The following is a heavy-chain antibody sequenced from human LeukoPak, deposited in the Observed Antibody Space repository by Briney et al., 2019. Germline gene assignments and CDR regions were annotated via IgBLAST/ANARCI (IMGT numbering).Heavy chain of an antibody. Sequence: SGTLSLTCTVSGGSFSSYYWSWIRQPPGKGLEWIGYIYDRGSTIYNPSLKSRVTISVDTSKYQFSLKLSSVTAVDTAMYYCARGYCSGGSCHSGRWYFDLWGRGTLVTVSS. V-gene: IGHV4-59*01. CDR2: IYDRGST. J-gene: IGHJ2*01. CDR3: ARGYCSGGSCHSGRWYFDL. D-gene: IGHD2-15*01. CDR1: GGSFSSYY.